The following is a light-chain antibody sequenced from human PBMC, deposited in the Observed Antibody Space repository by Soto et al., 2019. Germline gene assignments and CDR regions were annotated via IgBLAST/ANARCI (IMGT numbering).Light chain of an antibody. CDR1: QSLTRN. V-gene: IGKV3-15*01. CDR2: GAS. Sequence: EIVMTQSPATLTLSPGERLTISCRASQSLTRNLAWYKHKPGQPPRRLIYGASARATGIPDRFSGGGSGAEYTLTISSLKSEDFEVYYCQQYDKWPRTFGQGTKVDI. J-gene: IGKJ1*01. CDR3: QQYDKWPRT.